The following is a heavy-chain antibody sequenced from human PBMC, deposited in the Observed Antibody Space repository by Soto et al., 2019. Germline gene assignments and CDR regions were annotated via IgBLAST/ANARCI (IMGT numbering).Heavy chain of an antibody. CDR1: GFTFSSYA. D-gene: IGHD1-26*01. V-gene: IGHV3-23*01. CDR3: AKDLSWDRYSGSFDH. Sequence: GGSLRLSCAASGFTFSSYAMSWVRQAPGKGLEWVSAISGSGGSTYYADSVKGRFTISRDNSKNTLYLQMNSLRAEDTAVYYCAKDLSWDRYSGSFDHWGQGTLVTVSS. CDR2: ISGSGGST. J-gene: IGHJ4*02.